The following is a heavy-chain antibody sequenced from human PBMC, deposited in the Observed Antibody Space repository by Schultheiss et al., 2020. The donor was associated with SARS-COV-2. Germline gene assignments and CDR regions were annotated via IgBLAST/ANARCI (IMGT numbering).Heavy chain of an antibody. V-gene: IGHV3-69-1*02. CDR3: ARQVYDSSGYYYPFDY. CDR1: GFTFSSYE. D-gene: IGHD3-22*01. J-gene: IGHJ4*02. CDR2: ISSSSTI. Sequence: GGSLRLSCAASGFTFSSYEMNWVRQVAGKGLEWVSSISSSSTIYYADSVKGRFTISRDNAKNSLYLQMNSLRAEDTAVYYCARQVYDSSGYYYPFDYWGQGTLVTVSS.